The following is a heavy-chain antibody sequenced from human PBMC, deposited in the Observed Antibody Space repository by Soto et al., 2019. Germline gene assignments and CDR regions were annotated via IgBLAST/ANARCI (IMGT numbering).Heavy chain of an antibody. J-gene: IGHJ3*02. Sequence: SETLSLTCTVSGGSISSGGYYWSWIRQHPGKGLEWIGYIYYSGSTYYNPSLKSRVTISVDTSKNQFSLKLRSVTAADTAVYYCARDTMTPYAFDIWGQGTIVTVAS. CDR2: IYYSGST. D-gene: IGHD3-3*01. CDR1: GGSISSGGYY. CDR3: ARDTMTPYAFDI. V-gene: IGHV4-31*03.